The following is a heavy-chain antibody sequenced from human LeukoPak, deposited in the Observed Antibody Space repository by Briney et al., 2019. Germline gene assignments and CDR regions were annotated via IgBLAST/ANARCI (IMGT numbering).Heavy chain of an antibody. CDR2: IYYSGYT. V-gene: IGHV4-59*08. Sequence: PSETLSLTCTVSGGPVSGYYWSWIRQPPGKGLEWIGYIYYSGYTIYNPSLKSRVTISVDTSKNQFSLRLNSMTAADTAVYYCARRGYYGSGSYDYWGQGTPVTVS. CDR3: ARRGYYGSGSYDY. J-gene: IGHJ4*02. D-gene: IGHD3-10*01. CDR1: GGPVSGYY.